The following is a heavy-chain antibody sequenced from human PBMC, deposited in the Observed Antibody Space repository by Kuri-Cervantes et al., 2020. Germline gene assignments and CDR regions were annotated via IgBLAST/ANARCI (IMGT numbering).Heavy chain of an antibody. CDR3: ARVGQWLDRNDAFDI. CDR2: ISSSGSTV. D-gene: IGHD6-19*01. J-gene: IGHJ3*02. V-gene: IGHV3-11*01. Sequence: GGSLRLSCAASGFIFREYYMSWIRQAPGKGLERLSYISSSGSTVYYADSVKGRFTISRDNAKNSLYLQMNSLRAEDTAVYYCARVGQWLDRNDAFDIWGQGTMVTVSS. CDR1: GFIFREYY.